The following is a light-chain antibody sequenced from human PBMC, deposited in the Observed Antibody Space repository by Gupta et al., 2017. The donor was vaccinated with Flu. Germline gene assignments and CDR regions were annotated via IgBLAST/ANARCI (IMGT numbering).Light chain of an antibody. CDR1: SSDVGGYNY. J-gene: IGLJ1*01. V-gene: IGLV2-14*01. Sequence: QSALTQPASVSGSPGQSLTISCTGTSSDVGGYNYVSWYQQHPGKAPKLMIYEVSNRPSGVSNRFSGSKSGNTASLAISGLQAEDEADYYCMSYTTSSTLPFVFGTGTKVTVL. CDR2: EVS. CDR3: MSYTTSSTLPFV.